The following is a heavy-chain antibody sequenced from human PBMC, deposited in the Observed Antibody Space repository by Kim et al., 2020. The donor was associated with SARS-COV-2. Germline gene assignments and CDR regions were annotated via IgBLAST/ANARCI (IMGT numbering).Heavy chain of an antibody. CDR1: GYTLTELS. J-gene: IGHJ6*02. CDR3: ATDRLWDTAMAKDYYYYGMDV. D-gene: IGHD5-18*01. V-gene: IGHV1-24*01. CDR2: FDPEDGET. Sequence: ASVKVSCKVSGYTLTELSMHWVRQAPGKGLEWMGGFDPEDGETIYAQKFQGRVTMTEDTSTDTAYMELSSLRSEDTAVYYCATDRLWDTAMAKDYYYYGMDVWGQGTTVTVSS.